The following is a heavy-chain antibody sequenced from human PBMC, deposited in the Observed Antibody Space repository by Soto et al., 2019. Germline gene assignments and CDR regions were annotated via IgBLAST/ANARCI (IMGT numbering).Heavy chain of an antibody. V-gene: IGHV3-23*01. CDR2: ISGNGGTT. Sequence: PGGSLRLSCGASGFTFRNYGMNWVRQAPGRGLEWVSGISGNGGTTYYAESVKGRFTISRDNSKNTLYLQMNSLRAEDTAIYYCARDPAGAGPDFDYWGQGTLVTVSS. D-gene: IGHD1-26*01. J-gene: IGHJ4*02. CDR1: GFTFRNYG. CDR3: ARDPAGAGPDFDY.